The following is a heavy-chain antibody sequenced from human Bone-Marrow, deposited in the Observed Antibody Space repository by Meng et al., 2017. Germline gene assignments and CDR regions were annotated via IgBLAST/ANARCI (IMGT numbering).Heavy chain of an antibody. CDR1: GCTFDDYA. Sequence: SPKIPCAASGCTFDDYAMHWVRQAPGTGLEGVSGIRWNSGSIGYADSVKGRFTIPRDNTKNSLYLQMNSLGAEDTALYYCAKEAYSSSWYPDYFDYWGQGTMVTVSS. CDR3: AKEAYSSSWYPDYFDY. D-gene: IGHD6-13*01. V-gene: IGHV3-9*01. J-gene: IGHJ4*02. CDR2: IRWNSGSI.